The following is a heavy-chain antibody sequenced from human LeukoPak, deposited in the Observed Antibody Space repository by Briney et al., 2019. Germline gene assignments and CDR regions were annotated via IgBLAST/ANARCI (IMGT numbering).Heavy chain of an antibody. D-gene: IGHD2-2*01. J-gene: IGHJ6*03. CDR2: IRYDGSNK. CDR1: GFTFSSYG. CDR3: AKVIVVPAASPMDV. V-gene: IGHV3-30*02. Sequence: GGSLRLSCAASGFTFSSYGMHWVRQAPGKGLEWVAFIRYDGSNKYYADSVKGRFTISRDNSKNTLYLQMSSLRAEDTAVYYCAKVIVVPAASPMDVWGKGTTVTVSS.